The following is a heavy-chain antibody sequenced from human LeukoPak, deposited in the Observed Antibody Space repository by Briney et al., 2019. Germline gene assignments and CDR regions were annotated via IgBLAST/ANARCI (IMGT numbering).Heavy chain of an antibody. CDR1: GGSFSGYY. D-gene: IGHD1-26*01. V-gene: IGHV4-34*01. Sequence: SETLSLTCAVYGGSFSGYYWSWIRQPPGKGLEWIGEINHSGSSNYNSSLESRVTISVDTSKNQFSLKLSSVTAADTAVYYCARAEVGATTSYYYYYMDAWGKGTTVTVSS. J-gene: IGHJ6*03. CDR2: INHSGSS. CDR3: ARAEVGATTSYYYYYMDA.